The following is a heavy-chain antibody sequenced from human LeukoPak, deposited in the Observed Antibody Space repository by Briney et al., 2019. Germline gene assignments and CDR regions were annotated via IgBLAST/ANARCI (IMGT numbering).Heavy chain of an antibody. CDR3: ALSLLGSQFQGADAFDI. Sequence: GGSLRLSCAASGFTFSSYSMNWVRQAPGKGLEWVSSISSSSSYIYYADSVKGRFTISRDNAKNTLYLQMNSLRPEDTAVYYCALSLLGSQFQGADAFDIWGQGTMVTVSS. V-gene: IGHV3-21*01. J-gene: IGHJ3*02. D-gene: IGHD6-19*01. CDR2: ISSSSSYI. CDR1: GFTFSSYS.